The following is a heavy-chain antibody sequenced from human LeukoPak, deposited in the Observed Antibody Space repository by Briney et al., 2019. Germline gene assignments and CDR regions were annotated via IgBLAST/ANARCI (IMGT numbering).Heavy chain of an antibody. J-gene: IGHJ5*02. CDR3: ARWRGSGSYPFDP. Sequence: SETLSLTCAVYGGSFSGYYWSWIRQPPGKGLEWIGEINHSGSTNYNPSLKSRVTISVDTSKNQFSLKLSSVTAADTAVYYCARWRGSGSYPFDPWGQGTLVTVSS. V-gene: IGHV4-34*01. CDR2: INHSGST. D-gene: IGHD3-10*01. CDR1: GGSFSGYY.